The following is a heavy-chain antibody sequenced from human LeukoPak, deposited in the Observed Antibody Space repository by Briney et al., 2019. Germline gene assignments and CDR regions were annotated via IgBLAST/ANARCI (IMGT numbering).Heavy chain of an antibody. Sequence: SVKASCKTSGYTLTTYGIAWVRQTPGQGLEWVAWINVNNGITSYAHHFKGRATLTTTTPATTAHLRVSSLTSQATALFYGARGPKSGSDYWGQGTLVIVSS. D-gene: IGHD3-3*01. CDR1: GYTLTTYG. CDR2: INVNNGIT. J-gene: IGHJ4*02. CDR3: ARGPKSGSDY. V-gene: IGHV1-18*01.